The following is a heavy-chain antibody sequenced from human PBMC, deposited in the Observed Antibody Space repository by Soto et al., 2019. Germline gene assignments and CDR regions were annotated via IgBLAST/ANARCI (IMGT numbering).Heavy chain of an antibody. D-gene: IGHD3-10*01. CDR3: AKRGSGSYYDY. CDR1: GFTFSSYA. V-gene: IGHV3-23*01. CDR2: ISGSGTST. J-gene: IGHJ4*02. Sequence: PGGSLRLSCAASGFTFSSYAMNWVRQAPGKGLEWVSVISGSGTSTYYADSVKGRFTISRDNSKNTLYLQMNSLRAEDTAVYYCAKRGSGSYYDYWGQGTLVTVSS.